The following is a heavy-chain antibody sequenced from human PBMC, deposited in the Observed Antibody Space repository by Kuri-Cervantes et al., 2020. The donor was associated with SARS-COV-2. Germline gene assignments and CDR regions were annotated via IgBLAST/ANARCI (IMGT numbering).Heavy chain of an antibody. CDR2: ISYDGSNK. V-gene: IGHV3-30*04. CDR1: GFTFSRST. J-gene: IGHJ4*02. Sequence: GESLKISCAASGFTFSRSTIHWVRQAPGKGLEWVAVISYDGSNKYYADSVKGRFTISRDNSKNSLYLQMNSLRAEDTAVYYCARASSLVLFDYWGQGTLVTVSS. D-gene: IGHD4/OR15-4a*01. CDR3: ARASSLVLFDY.